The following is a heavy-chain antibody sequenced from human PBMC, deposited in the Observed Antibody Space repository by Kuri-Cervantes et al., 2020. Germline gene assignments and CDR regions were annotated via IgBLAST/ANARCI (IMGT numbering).Heavy chain of an antibody. CDR2: ISAYNGNT. CDR1: GYTFTSYG. D-gene: IGHD5-12*01. CDR3: ARDQGGYDPYYFDY. J-gene: IGHJ4*02. Sequence: ASVKVSCKASGYTFTSYGISWVRQAPGQGLEWMGWISAYNGNTNYAQKLQDRVTMTTDTSTSTAYMELRSLRSDDTAVYYCARDQGGYDPYYFDYWGQGTLVTVSS. V-gene: IGHV1-18*01.